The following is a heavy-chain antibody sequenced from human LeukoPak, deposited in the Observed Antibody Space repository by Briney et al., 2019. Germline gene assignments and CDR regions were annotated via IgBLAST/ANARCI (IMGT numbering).Heavy chain of an antibody. CDR1: AFTFSSFG. J-gene: IGHJ6*01. Sequence: PGRSLRLSCAASAFTFSSFGMHWVRQAPGAGLEWVSSISSGGHNIFYADPVKGRFTISRDNAKNSLYLQMNGLRVDDTAVYYCARHGDGFYHGMDVWGQGTTVTVSS. CDR3: ARHGDGFYHGMDV. V-gene: IGHV3-21*01. CDR2: ISSGGHNI. D-gene: IGHD4-17*01.